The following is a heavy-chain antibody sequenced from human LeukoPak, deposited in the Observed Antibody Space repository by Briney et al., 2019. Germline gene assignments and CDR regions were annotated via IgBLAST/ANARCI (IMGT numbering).Heavy chain of an antibody. V-gene: IGHV1-2*02. CDR3: ARDSSGYSSYFDY. J-gene: IGHJ4*02. CDR2: INPNSGGT. D-gene: IGHD3-22*01. Sequence: ASVKVSCKASGYTFTGYYMHWVRQAPGQGLEWMEWINPNSGGTNYAQKFQGRVTMTRDTSISTAYMELSRLRSDDTAVYYCARDSSGYSSYFDYWGQGTLVTVSS. CDR1: GYTFTGYY.